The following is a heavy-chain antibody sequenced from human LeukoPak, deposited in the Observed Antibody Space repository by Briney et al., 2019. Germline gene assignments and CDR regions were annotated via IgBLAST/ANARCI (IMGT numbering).Heavy chain of an antibody. D-gene: IGHD6-13*01. CDR1: GYTFTGNY. V-gene: IGHV1-2*02. CDR2: INPNSGGT. J-gene: IGHJ5*02. Sequence: GASVKVSCKASGYTFTGNYMHWVRQPPGQGLGWMGWINPNSGGTNYAQKFQGRVTMTRDTSISTAYMELSRLRSDATAVYYCAREYSSSWSNWFDPWGQGTLVTVSS. CDR3: AREYSSSWSNWFDP.